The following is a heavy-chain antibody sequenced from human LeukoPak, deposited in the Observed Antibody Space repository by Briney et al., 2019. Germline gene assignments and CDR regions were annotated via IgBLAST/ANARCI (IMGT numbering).Heavy chain of an antibody. V-gene: IGHV4-39*07. Sequence: SETLSLTCTVSGGSISSSSYYWGWIRQPPGKGLEWIGSIYYSGSTYYNPSLKSRVTISVDTSKNQFSLKLSSVTAADTAVYYCARADYVWGSYRSDAFDIWGQGTMVAVSS. CDR3: ARADYVWGSYRSDAFDI. CDR1: GGSISSSSYY. D-gene: IGHD3-16*02. J-gene: IGHJ3*02. CDR2: IYYSGST.